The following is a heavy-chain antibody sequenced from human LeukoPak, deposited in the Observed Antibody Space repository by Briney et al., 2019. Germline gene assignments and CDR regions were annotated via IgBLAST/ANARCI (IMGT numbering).Heavy chain of an antibody. Sequence: GASVKVSCKASGYTFTGYYFHCVRQAPGQGLEWMVCINPNTAGTNYAQNFLGGVTLTWDTSISTAYMELNRLTSDDTAVYYCATSAGDYRAGHYYYMGVWGKGTSVTVSS. V-gene: IGHV1-2*02. CDR3: ATSAGDYRAGHYYYMGV. J-gene: IGHJ6*03. D-gene: IGHD4-11*01. CDR1: GYTFTGYY. CDR2: INPNTAGT.